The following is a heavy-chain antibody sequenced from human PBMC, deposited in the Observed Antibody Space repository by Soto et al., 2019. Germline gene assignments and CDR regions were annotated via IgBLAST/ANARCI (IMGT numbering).Heavy chain of an antibody. CDR1: GFTFSNAW. D-gene: IGHD3-16*01. J-gene: IGHJ3*02. CDR2: IKSKTDGGTT. Sequence: GGSLRLSCAASGFTFSNAWMSWVRQAPGKGLEWVGRIKSKTDGGTTDYAAPVKGRFTISRDDSKNTLYLQMNSLKTEDTAVYYCTTGAYPQLRNAFDIWGQGTMVTVSS. V-gene: IGHV3-15*01. CDR3: TTGAYPQLRNAFDI.